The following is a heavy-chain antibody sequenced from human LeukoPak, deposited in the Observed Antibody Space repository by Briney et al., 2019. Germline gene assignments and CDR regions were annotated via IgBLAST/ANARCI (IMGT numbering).Heavy chain of an antibody. J-gene: IGHJ4*02. V-gene: IGHV3-21*01. CDR3: ARENHGSFDY. D-gene: IGHD1-14*01. CDR1: GFSFSTYY. CDR2: ISSGSTYI. Sequence: GGSLRLSCAASGFSFSTYYVNWVRQAPRKGLEWVSCISSGSTYIFYADSVRGRFATSRDNAKNSLYLQMNSLRAEDTAVYYCARENHGSFDYWGQGSLVTVSS.